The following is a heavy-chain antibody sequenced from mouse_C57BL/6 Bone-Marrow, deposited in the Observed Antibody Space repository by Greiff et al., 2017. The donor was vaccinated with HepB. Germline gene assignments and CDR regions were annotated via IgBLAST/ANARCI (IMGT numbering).Heavy chain of an antibody. CDR3: YYGSSYY. Sequence: QVQLQQPVAELVKPGASVKLSCKASGYTFTSYWMQWVKQRPGQGLEWIGEIDPSDSYTNYNQKFKGKATLTVDTSSSTAYMQLSSLTSEDSAVYYCYYGSSYYWGQGTTLTVSS. CDR1: GYTFTSYW. J-gene: IGHJ2*01. D-gene: IGHD1-1*01. V-gene: IGHV1-50*01. CDR2: IDPSDSYT.